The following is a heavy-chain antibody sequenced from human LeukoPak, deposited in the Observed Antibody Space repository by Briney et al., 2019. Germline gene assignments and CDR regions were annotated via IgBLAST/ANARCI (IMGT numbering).Heavy chain of an antibody. D-gene: IGHD1-14*01. J-gene: IGHJ4*02. CDR1: GFTFSGYS. V-gene: IGHV3-21*01. CDR2: IGSSSTYM. CDR3: ARYSPEYTFKKKDY. Sequence: GGSLRLSCAASGFTFSGYSMNWVRQAPGKGLEWVSSIGSSSTYMYYADSVKGRFTISRDNAENSLYLQMNSLRAEDTAVYYWARYSPEYTFKKKDYWGQGTLVTVPS.